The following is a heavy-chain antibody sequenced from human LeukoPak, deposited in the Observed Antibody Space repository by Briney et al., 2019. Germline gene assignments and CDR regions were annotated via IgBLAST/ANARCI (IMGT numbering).Heavy chain of an antibody. CDR2: ITTYNGNT. J-gene: IGHJ4*02. D-gene: IGHD3-3*01. V-gene: IGHV1-18*01. CDR1: GYTFRDFG. CDR3: ARGPYYDPWSGAGY. Sequence: GASVKVSCKASGYTFRDFGISWVRQAPGQGLEWMGWITTYNGNTNYIQKLQGRVTMTTDTSTSTAYMELRSLRSDDTAVYYCARGPYYDPWSGAGYWGQGTLVTVSS.